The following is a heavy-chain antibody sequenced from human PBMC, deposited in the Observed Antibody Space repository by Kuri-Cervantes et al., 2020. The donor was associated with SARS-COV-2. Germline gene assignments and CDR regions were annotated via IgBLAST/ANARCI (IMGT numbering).Heavy chain of an antibody. J-gene: IGHJ3*01. V-gene: IGHV1-69*10. D-gene: IGHD1-1*01. CDR1: GGTFHSNA. CDR2: FSPVLDTP. Sequence: SVKVSCKASGGTFHSNAITWVRQAPGQGLEWMGGFSPVLDTPHYAQKFQGRVTMTEDTSTDTAYMELSSLGSEDTAVYYCVTDLTANNWDPDAFDAWGQGTMVTVSS. CDR3: VTDLTANNWDPDAFDA.